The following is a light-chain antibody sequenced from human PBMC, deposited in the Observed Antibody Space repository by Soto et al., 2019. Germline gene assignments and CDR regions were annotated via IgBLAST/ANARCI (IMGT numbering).Light chain of an antibody. CDR1: QSVGSY. V-gene: IGKV3-11*01. J-gene: IGKJ4*01. CDR2: DAS. CDR3: QQRSDWPST. Sequence: EIVLTQSPATLSLSPGDRATLSCRASQSVGSYLGWYQQRPGQAPRLLIYDASNRATGIPARVSGSGSGTDFTLPISSLEPEDFAVYSCQQRSDWPSTFGGGTKVEIK.